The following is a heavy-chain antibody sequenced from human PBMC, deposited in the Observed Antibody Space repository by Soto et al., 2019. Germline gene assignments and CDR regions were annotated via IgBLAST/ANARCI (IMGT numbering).Heavy chain of an antibody. CDR2: ISYDGSNK. CDR3: ARVVGATTHYFDY. V-gene: IGHV3-30-3*01. Sequence: QVQLVESGGGVVQPGRSLRLSCAASGFTFSSYAMHWVRQAPGKGLEWVAVISYDGSNKYYADSVKGRFTISRDNSKNTLHLQMNSLRAEDTAVYYCARVVGATTHYFDYWGQGTLVTVSS. J-gene: IGHJ4*02. CDR1: GFTFSSYA. D-gene: IGHD1-26*01.